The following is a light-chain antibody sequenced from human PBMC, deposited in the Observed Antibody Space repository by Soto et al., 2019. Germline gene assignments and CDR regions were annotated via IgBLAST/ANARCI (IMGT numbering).Light chain of an antibody. V-gene: IGLV2-14*01. CDR2: DVS. CDR3: SSYTGSRTLEGV. J-gene: IGLJ1*01. Sequence: QSVLTQPASVSGSPGQSITISCSGTSSDVGGYNYVSWYQQHPGKAPKLIIYDVSNRPSWVSNRFSGSKSGNTASLTISGLQAEDEADYYCSSYTGSRTLEGVFGTGTKATVL. CDR1: SSDVGGYNY.